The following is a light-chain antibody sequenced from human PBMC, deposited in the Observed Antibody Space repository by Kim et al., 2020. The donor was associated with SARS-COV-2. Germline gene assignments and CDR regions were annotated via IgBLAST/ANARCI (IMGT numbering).Light chain of an antibody. CDR3: QQTYNTPRT. Sequence: VGDRVPITCRTSQSVRSHLNWYHQKLGKAPNLLIYAASSLQTGVPSRFSGSGSGTDFTLTISSLQPEDFGTYYCQQTYNTPRTFGQGTKVEIK. J-gene: IGKJ1*01. V-gene: IGKV1-39*01. CDR1: QSVRSH. CDR2: AAS.